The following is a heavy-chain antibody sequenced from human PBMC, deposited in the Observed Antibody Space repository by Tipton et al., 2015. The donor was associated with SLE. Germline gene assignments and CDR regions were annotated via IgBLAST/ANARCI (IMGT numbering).Heavy chain of an antibody. D-gene: IGHD6-19*01. Sequence: GSLRLSCAASGFTFSSYEMNWVRQAPGKGLEWVSYISSSGSTIYYADSVKGRFTISRDNAKNSLYLQMNSLRAEDTAVYYCARSIAVAASQWGIAVAAYLLIGYWGQGTLVTVSS. CDR3: ARSIAVAASQWGIAVAAYLLIGY. CDR1: GFTFSSYE. V-gene: IGHV3-48*03. CDR2: ISSSGSTI. J-gene: IGHJ4*02.